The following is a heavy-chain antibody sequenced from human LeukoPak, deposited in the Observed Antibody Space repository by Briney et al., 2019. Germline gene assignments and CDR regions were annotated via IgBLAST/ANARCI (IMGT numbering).Heavy chain of an antibody. V-gene: IGHV1-69*04. J-gene: IGHJ3*02. CDR1: GGTFSMYA. Sequence: GSSVKVSCKASGGTFSMYAVSWVRQAPGQGLEWMGRITPILSMANYAQKFQGRVTITADKSTSTAYMELSSLRSEDTAVYYCAREEYTYGDAFDIWGQGTMVTVAS. D-gene: IGHD1-1*01. CDR2: ITPILSMA. CDR3: AREEYTYGDAFDI.